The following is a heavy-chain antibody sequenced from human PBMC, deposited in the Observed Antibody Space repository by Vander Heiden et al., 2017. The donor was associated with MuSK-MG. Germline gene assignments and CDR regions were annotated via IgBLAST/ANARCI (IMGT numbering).Heavy chain of an antibody. D-gene: IGHD1-1*01. J-gene: IGHJ4*02. Sequence: EVQLVESGGGLVKPGGSLILSCAASGFTFSSYSMNWVRQAPGKGLEWVSSISSSSSYIYYADSVKGRFTISRDNAKNSLYLQMNSLRAEDTAVYYCARDQVTGTTLPLDYWGQGTLVTVSS. V-gene: IGHV3-21*01. CDR2: ISSSSSYI. CDR1: GFTFSSYS. CDR3: ARDQVTGTTLPLDY.